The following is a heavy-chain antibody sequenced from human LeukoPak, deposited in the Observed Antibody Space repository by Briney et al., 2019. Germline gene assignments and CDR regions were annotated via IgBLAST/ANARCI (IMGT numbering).Heavy chain of an antibody. V-gene: IGHV3-23*01. Sequence: GGSLRLSCAASGFTFSSYAMSWVRQAPGKGLEWVSAISGSGGSTYYADSVKGRFTISGDNSKNTLYLQMNSLRAEDTAVYYCASNYDYVWGGYLEWGQGTLVSVSS. D-gene: IGHD3-16*02. CDR2: ISGSGGST. CDR1: GFTFSSYA. CDR3: ASNYDYVWGGYLE. J-gene: IGHJ4*02.